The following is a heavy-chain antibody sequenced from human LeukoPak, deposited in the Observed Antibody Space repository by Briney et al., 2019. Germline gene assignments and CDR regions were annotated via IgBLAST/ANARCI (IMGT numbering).Heavy chain of an antibody. V-gene: IGHV3-23*01. CDR3: ARRMAVAGSFDY. D-gene: IGHD6-19*01. CDR2: VGGGGSNT. CDR1: GFTFSNNA. Sequence: GGSLRLSCAASGFTFSNNAMSWVRQAPGKGLEWVSAVGGGGSNTYYADSVKGRFTISRDNSKNTLYLQMNSLRAEDTALYYCARRMAVAGSFDYWGQGTLVTVSS. J-gene: IGHJ4*02.